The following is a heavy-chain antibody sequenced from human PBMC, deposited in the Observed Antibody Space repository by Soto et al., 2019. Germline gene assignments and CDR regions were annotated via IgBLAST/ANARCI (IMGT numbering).Heavy chain of an antibody. Sequence: GGSLRLSCAASGFSLSSYGMHWVRQAPGKGLEWVALIWYDESNKDYADSVRGRFTISRDISKNTLFLQMNSLAAEDTAVYYCARDPLGLYFMDVWGTGTTVTVSS. CDR1: GFSLSSYG. D-gene: IGHD1-26*01. CDR2: IWYDESNK. J-gene: IGHJ6*03. CDR3: ARDPLGLYFMDV. V-gene: IGHV3-33*01.